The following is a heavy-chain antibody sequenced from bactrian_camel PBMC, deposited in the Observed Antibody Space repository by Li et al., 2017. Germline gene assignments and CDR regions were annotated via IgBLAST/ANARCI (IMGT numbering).Heavy chain of an antibody. J-gene: IGHJ4*01. CDR1: GSIFSMCA. D-gene: IGHD1*01. CDR2: ISSDGTT. V-gene: IGHV3S53*01. Sequence: QVQLVESGGGSVQAGGSLKLSRVVSGSIFSMCAMGWYKQAPGKQPLERELIASISSDGTTTYTDSVKGRFTISRDNDKYTVYLQLNSLKTEDTAMYYCAQGYCDSCAVKGQGTQVTVS.